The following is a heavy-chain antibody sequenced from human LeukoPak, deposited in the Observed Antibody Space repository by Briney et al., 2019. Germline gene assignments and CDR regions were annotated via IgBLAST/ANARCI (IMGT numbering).Heavy chain of an antibody. Sequence: GGSLRLSCAASGFTFSDYYMSWIHQAPGKGLEWVSYISSSSSTIYYADSVKGRFTISRDNAKNSLYLQMNSLRAEDTAVYYCARGVRKARGGYYYYYMDVWGKGTTVTVSS. CDR1: GFTFSDYY. CDR2: ISSSSSTI. CDR3: ARGVRKARGGYYYYYMDV. J-gene: IGHJ6*03. V-gene: IGHV3-11*01. D-gene: IGHD3-16*01.